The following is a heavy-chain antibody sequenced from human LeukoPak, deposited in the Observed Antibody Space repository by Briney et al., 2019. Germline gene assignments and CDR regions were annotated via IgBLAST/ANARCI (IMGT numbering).Heavy chain of an antibody. V-gene: IGHV4-34*01. CDR3: ARWRRAAYYFDY. CDR2: GSDVGGT. J-gene: IGHJ4*02. D-gene: IGHD6-25*01. CDR1: GASLNGHY. Sequence: SETLSLTCAVYGASLNGHYWSWIRQPPGKGLEWIGEGSDVGGTKYNPSLKSRVTISADTSKNQFSLKLSSVTAADTAVYYCARWRRAAYYFDYWGQGTLVTVSS.